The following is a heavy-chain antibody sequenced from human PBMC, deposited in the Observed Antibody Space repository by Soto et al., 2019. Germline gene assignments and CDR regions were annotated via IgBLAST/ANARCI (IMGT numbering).Heavy chain of an antibody. Sequence: PSETLSLTCTVSGGSISSGDYYWSWIRQPPGKGLEWIGYIYYSGSTYYNPSLKSRVTISVDTSKNQFSLKLSSVTAADTAVYYCARGYNWNDVSGGDYWGQGTLVTVSS. V-gene: IGHV4-30-4*01. J-gene: IGHJ4*02. CDR1: GGSISSGDYY. CDR2: IYYSGST. CDR3: ARGYNWNDVSGGDY. D-gene: IGHD1-20*01.